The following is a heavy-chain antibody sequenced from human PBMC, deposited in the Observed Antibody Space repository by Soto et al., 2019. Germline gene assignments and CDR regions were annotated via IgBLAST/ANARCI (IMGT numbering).Heavy chain of an antibody. J-gene: IGHJ4*02. D-gene: IGHD6-19*01. CDR2: ISYDGSNK. V-gene: IGHV3-30-3*01. CDR1: GFTFSSYA. CDR3: ARDRHRRYSSGWYLPLVY. Sequence: QVQLVESGGGVVQPGRSLRLSCAASGFTFSSYAMHWVRQAPGKGLEWVAVISYDGSNKYYADSVKGRFTISRDNSKNTLYLQMNSLRAEDTAVYYCARDRHRRYSSGWYLPLVYWGQGTLVTVSS.